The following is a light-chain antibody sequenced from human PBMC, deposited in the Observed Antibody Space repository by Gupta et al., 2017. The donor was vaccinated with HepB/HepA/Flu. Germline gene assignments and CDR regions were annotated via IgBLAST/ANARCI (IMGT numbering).Light chain of an antibody. V-gene: IGLV2-14*01. Sequence: QSALTQPAAVSGSPGQSITISCTGPSSDVGGYNYVSWYQQHTGKATKLMIYDVSNRPSGVSNSFSGSKSGNTASLTISGLQAEDESDYYCSSYTSSSTRFGGGTKLTVL. CDR1: SSDVGGYNY. CDR2: DVS. J-gene: IGLJ2*01. CDR3: SSYTSSSTR.